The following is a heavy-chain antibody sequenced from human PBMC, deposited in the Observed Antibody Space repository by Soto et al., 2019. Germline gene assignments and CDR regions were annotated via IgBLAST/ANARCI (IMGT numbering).Heavy chain of an antibody. Sequence: QVQLVQSGAEVKKPGASVKVSCKASGYTFTSYGISWVRQAPGQGLEWMGWISAYNGNTNYAQKLQGRVTMTTDTSTSTAYMELRSLRSDDTAVYYCARDYYGSGSYLYPDDAFDIWGQGTMVTVSS. CDR1: GYTFTSYG. CDR3: ARDYYGSGSYLYPDDAFDI. CDR2: ISAYNGNT. D-gene: IGHD3-10*01. J-gene: IGHJ3*02. V-gene: IGHV1-18*01.